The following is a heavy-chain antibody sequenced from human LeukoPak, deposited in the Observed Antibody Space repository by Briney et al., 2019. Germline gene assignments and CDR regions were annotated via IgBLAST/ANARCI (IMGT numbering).Heavy chain of an antibody. CDR3: ARDGENDAFDI. CDR1: GGSFISYA. J-gene: IGHJ3*02. V-gene: IGHV1-69*05. Sequence: SVKVSCKASGGSFISYAISWVRQAPGHGLEWMGRIIPIFGTAKYAQKFQGRVTITTDGSTSTAYMELSSLRSEDTAVYYCARDGENDAFDIWGQGTMVTVSS. CDR2: IIPIFGTA.